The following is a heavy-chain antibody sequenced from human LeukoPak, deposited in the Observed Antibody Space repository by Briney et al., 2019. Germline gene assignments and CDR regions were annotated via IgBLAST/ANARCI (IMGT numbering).Heavy chain of an antibody. D-gene: IGHD5-18*01. CDR3: ARGTVDTAMGIMGIWGPSGDY. V-gene: IGHV3-30*03. J-gene: IGHJ4*02. CDR1: GFTFSSYG. Sequence: PGRSLRLSCAASGFTFSSYGMHWVRQAPGKGLEWVAVISYDGSNKYYADSVKGRFTISRDNSKNTLYLQMNSLRAEDTAVYYCARGTVDTAMGIMGIWGPSGDYWGQGTLVTVSS. CDR2: ISYDGSNK.